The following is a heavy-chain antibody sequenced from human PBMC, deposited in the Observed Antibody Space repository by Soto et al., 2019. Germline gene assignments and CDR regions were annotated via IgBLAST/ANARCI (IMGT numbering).Heavy chain of an antibody. CDR3: ARESGHRLGTVHFCYYGMDV. D-gene: IGHD3-10*01. CDR2: IYYSGST. Sequence: SETLSLTCTVSGGSISSGGYYWSWIRQHPGKGLEWIGYIYYSGSTYYNPSLKSRVTISVDTSKNQFSLKLSSVTAADTAVYYCARESGHRLGTVHFCYYGMDVWGQGPTVTV. J-gene: IGHJ6*02. CDR1: GGSISSGGYY. V-gene: IGHV4-31*03.